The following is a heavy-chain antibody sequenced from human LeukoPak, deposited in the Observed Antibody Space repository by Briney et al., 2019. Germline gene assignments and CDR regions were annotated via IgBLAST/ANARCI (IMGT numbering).Heavy chain of an antibody. CDR2: ISYDGSNK. Sequence: GRSLRLPCAASGFTFSSYAMHWVRQAPGKGLEWVAVISYDGSNKYYADSVKGRFTISRDNSKNTLYLQMNSLRAEDTAVYYCARVLLGLDYWGQGTLVIVSS. V-gene: IGHV3-30-3*01. CDR3: ARVLLGLDY. D-gene: IGHD3-16*01. CDR1: GFTFSSYA. J-gene: IGHJ4*02.